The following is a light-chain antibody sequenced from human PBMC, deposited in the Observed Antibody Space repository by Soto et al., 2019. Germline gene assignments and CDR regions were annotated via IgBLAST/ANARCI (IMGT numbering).Light chain of an antibody. CDR2: EVS. V-gene: IGLV2-14*03. CDR1: SSDVGGYNY. CDR3: SSYTSTTTRV. J-gene: IGLJ1*01. Sequence: QTAMPKPASLSGSPGQSITISCTGTSSDVGGYNYVSWYQQHPGKGPKLMIYEVSNRPSGVSNRFSGSKSGNTATLTISGLQAEDEADYYCSSYTSTTTRVFGTGTKV.